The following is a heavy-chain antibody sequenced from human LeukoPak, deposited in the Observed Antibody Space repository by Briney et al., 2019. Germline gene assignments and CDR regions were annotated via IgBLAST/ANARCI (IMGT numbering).Heavy chain of an antibody. CDR3: ARAIGAPGDYYYYMDV. J-gene: IGHJ6*03. V-gene: IGHV4-39*07. CDR1: GGSLSSSSYY. D-gene: IGHD1-26*01. Sequence: SETLSLTCTVSGGSLSSSSYYWGWIRQPPGKGLEWIGSIYYSGSTYYNPSLKSRVTISVDPSKNQFSLKLSSVTAADTAVYYCARAIGAPGDYYYYMDVWGKGTTVTVSS. CDR2: IYYSGST.